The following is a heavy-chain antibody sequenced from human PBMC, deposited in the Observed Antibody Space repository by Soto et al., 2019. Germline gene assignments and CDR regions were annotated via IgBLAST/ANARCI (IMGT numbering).Heavy chain of an antibody. D-gene: IGHD2-8*02. CDR1: KFTFSTYA. CDR2: ISGSGDNT. V-gene: IGHV3-23*01. CDR3: AKDMVHCTGTRCARYFEK. J-gene: IGHJ4*02. Sequence: EVQLLESGGGLVQRGGSLRLSCAASKFTFSTYAMTWVRQAPGKGLEWVSDISGSGDNTYYADSVKGWFTISRDNSKSTLYLQMNSLRAEDTAVYYCAKDMVHCTGTRCARYFEKWGRGTLVTVSS.